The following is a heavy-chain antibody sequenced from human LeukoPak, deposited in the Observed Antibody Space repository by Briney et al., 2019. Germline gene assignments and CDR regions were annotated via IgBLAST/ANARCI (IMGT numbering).Heavy chain of an antibody. CDR1: GGSISSHY. D-gene: IGHD3-3*01. CDR2: IYYSGST. J-gene: IGHJ5*02. CDR3: ARATYYDFWSGYFRWFDP. Sequence: SETLSLTCTVSGGSISSHYWSWIRQPPGKGLGWIGYIYYSGSTNYNPSLKSRVTISVDTSKNLFSLKLSSVTAADTAVYYCARATYYDFWSGYFRWFDPWGQGTLVNVFS. V-gene: IGHV4-59*11.